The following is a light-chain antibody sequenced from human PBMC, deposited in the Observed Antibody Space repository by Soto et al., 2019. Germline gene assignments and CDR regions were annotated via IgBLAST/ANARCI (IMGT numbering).Light chain of an antibody. Sequence: QSVLTQPPSASGTPGQRVTISCSGSSSNIGSNTVNWYQQLPGTAPKLLIYDNNQGPTGVPDRFSGSKSGTSASLAISGLQSEDEADYYCAAWDDSLNGWVFGGGTKVTVL. CDR1: SSNIGSNT. CDR2: DNN. V-gene: IGLV1-44*01. J-gene: IGLJ3*02. CDR3: AAWDDSLNGWV.